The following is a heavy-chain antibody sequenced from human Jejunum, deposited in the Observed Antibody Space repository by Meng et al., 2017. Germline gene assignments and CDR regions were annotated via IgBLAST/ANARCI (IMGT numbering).Heavy chain of an antibody. CDR1: GFIFSNYL. V-gene: IGHV3-7*01. Sequence: GGSLRLSCAASGFIFSNYLMSWVRQAPGKGLEWVANIKEDGSDKYYVDSVKGRFTISRDNAKNSLYLQMNSLRVEDTAMYYCARDVVAGAEGGQFDYWVQGTLVTSPQ. J-gene: IGHJ4*02. D-gene: IGHD6-19*01. CDR2: IKEDGSDK. CDR3: ARDVVAGAEGGQFDY.